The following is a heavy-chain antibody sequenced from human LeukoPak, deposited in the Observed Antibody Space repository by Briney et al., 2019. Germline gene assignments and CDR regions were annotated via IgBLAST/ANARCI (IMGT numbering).Heavy chain of an antibody. V-gene: IGHV3-23*01. CDR3: AKSLLWFGEFDNWFDP. CDR1: GFTFSNYA. Sequence: GGSLRLSCAASGFTFSNYAMSWVRQAPGKGLEWVSGISGSGGSTYYADSVKGRFTISRDNSKNTLYLQMNSLRAEDTAVYYCAKSLLWFGEFDNWFDPWGQGTLVTVSS. CDR2: ISGSGGST. J-gene: IGHJ5*02. D-gene: IGHD3-10*01.